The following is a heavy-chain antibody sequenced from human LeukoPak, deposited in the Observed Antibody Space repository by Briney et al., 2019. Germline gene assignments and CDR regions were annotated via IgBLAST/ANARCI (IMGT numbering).Heavy chain of an antibody. CDR1: GFTFSDYY. D-gene: IGHD5-18*01. J-gene: IGHJ6*02. CDR2: ISSSGSTI. V-gene: IGHV3-11*01. CDR3: ARDPKNTAMEYYYYYGMDV. Sequence: PGGSLRLSCAASGFTFSDYYMSWIRQAPGKGLEWVSYISSSGSTIYYADSVKGRFTISRDNAKNSLYLQMNSLRAEDTAVYYCARDPKNTAMEYYYYYGMDVWGQGTTVTVSS.